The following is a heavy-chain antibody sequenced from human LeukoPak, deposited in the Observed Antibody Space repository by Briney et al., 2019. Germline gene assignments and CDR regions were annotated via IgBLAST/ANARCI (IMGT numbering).Heavy chain of an antibody. CDR1: GFTFSSYA. CDR3: AKTRGGLWTGAFDI. V-gene: IGHV3-23*01. Sequence: QTGGSLRLSCAASGFTFSSYAMSWVRQAPGEGLEWVSTISGSGGSTYYADSVKGRFTISRDNSKNTLYLQMNSLRAEDTAVYYCAKTRGGLWTGAFDIWGQGTMVTVSS. J-gene: IGHJ3*02. CDR2: ISGSGGST. D-gene: IGHD3-16*01.